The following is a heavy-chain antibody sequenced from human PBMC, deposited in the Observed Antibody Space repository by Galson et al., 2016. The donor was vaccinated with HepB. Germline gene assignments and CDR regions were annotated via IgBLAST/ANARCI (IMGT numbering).Heavy chain of an antibody. J-gene: IGHJ4*02. V-gene: IGHV1-18*04. CDR3: ATSRGYCSSTSCYSYFDS. CDR2: ISPYNGNT. CDR1: GYTFTNYD. Sequence: SVKVSCKASGYTFTNYDFSWVRQAPGQGLEWIGWISPYNGNTIHAQKLQGRITMTADTSTSTAYMELRSLRSDDTAVYYCATSRGYCSSTSCYSYFDSWGQGTLLTVSS. D-gene: IGHD2-2*01.